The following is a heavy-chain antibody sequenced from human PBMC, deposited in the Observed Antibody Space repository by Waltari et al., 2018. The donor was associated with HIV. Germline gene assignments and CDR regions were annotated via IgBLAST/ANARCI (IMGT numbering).Heavy chain of an antibody. CDR3: ARDHGSSYDGAFDI. CDR1: GFTFSSYS. CDR2: ISSSSSYI. V-gene: IGHV3-21*01. Sequence: EVQLVESGGGLVKPGGSLRLSCAASGFTFSSYSMNWVRQAPGKGLEWVSSISSSSSYIYYADSVKGRFTISRDNAKNSLYLQMNSLRAEDTAVYYCARDHGSSYDGAFDIWGQGTMVTVS. J-gene: IGHJ3*02. D-gene: IGHD6-13*01.